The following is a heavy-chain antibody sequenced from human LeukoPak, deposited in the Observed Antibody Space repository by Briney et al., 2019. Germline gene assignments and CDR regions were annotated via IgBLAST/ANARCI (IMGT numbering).Heavy chain of an antibody. J-gene: IGHJ3*02. CDR2: IRSKAYGGTT. CDR3: TRDDVAGYYDSSGPDAFDI. D-gene: IGHD3-22*01. CDR1: GFTFGDYA. Sequence: PGGSLRLSCTASGFTFGDYAMSWVRQTPGKGLEWVGFIRSKAYGGTTEYAASVKGRFTISRDDSKSIAYLQMNSLKTEDTAVYYCTRDDVAGYYDSSGPDAFDIWGQGTMVTVSS. V-gene: IGHV3-49*04.